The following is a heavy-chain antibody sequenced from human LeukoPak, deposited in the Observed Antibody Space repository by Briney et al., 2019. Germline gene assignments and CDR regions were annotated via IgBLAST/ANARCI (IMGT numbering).Heavy chain of an antibody. V-gene: IGHV4-34*01. D-gene: IGHD3-3*01. J-gene: IGHJ4*02. CDR3: ARGPTYYDFWSGYSIDY. Sequence: SSETLSLTCAVYGGSFSGYYWSWIRQPPGKGLEWIGEINHSGSTNYNPSLKSRVTISVDTSKNQFSLKLSSVTAADTAVYYCARGPTYYDFWSGYSIDYWGQGTLVTVSS. CDR2: INHSGST. CDR1: GGSFSGYY.